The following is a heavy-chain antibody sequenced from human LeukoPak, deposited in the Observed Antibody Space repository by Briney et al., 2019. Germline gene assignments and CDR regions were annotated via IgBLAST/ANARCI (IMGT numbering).Heavy chain of an antibody. CDR3: ARDLGTMVRGVIMDY. V-gene: IGHV4-39*07. J-gene: IGHJ4*02. CDR2: IYYSGST. D-gene: IGHD3-10*01. CDR1: GGSISSSSYY. Sequence: PSETLSLTCTVSGGSISSSSYYWGWIRQPPGKGLEWIGSIYYSGSTYYNPSLKSRVTISVDTSKNQFSLKLSSVTAADTAVYYCARDLGTMVRGVIMDYWGQGTLVTVSS.